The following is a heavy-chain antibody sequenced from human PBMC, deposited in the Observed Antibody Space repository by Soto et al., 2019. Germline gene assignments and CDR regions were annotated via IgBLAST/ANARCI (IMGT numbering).Heavy chain of an antibody. CDR2: IFSNDEK. CDR1: GFSLSNARMG. Sequence: YGPPLVNPTETLTLTCTVSGFSLSNARMGVSWIRQPPGKALEWLAHIFSNDEKSYSTSLKSRLTISKDTSKSQVVLTMTNMDPGDTATYFCARVWELVDYHFDYWGQGTRSTVSS. V-gene: IGHV2-26*01. CDR3: ARVWELVDYHFDY. D-gene: IGHD1-26*01. J-gene: IGHJ4*02.